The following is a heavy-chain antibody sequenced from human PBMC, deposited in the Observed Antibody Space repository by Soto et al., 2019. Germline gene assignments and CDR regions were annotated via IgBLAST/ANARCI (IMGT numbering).Heavy chain of an antibody. J-gene: IGHJ2*01. CDR3: TRITSSSWY. CDR2: INPNRGRT. Sequence: SGKASGRAFAGYSMDGVRQAPGQGLEWMGWINPNRGRTSYAHKFQGIVTMTSDTSTSTVYMELSSLRYEDTAVYYCTRITSSSWY. D-gene: IGHD6-13*01. V-gene: IGHV1-46*01. CDR1: GRAFAGYS.